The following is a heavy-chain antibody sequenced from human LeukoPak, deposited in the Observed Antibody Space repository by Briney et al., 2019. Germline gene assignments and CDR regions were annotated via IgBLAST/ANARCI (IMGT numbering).Heavy chain of an antibody. CDR3: ARDGFDCSSTSSLIDYYYYGMDV. CDR1: GGTFSSYA. V-gene: IGHV1-69*13. J-gene: IGHJ6*02. D-gene: IGHD2-2*01. Sequence: SVKVSCKASGGTFSSYAISWVRQAPGQGLEWMGGIIPIFGTANYAQKFQGRVTITADESTSTAYMELSSLRSEDTAVYYCARDGFDCSSTSSLIDYYYYGMDVWGQGTTVTVSS. CDR2: IIPIFGTA.